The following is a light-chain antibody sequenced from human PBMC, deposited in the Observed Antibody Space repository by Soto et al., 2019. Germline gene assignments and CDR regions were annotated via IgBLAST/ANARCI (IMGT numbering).Light chain of an antibody. CDR2: GAS. V-gene: IGKV3-20*01. Sequence: EIVLTQSPGTLSLSPGERATLSCRASQSISSYLAWYQQTPGQAPRLLIYGASSRATGIPDRFSGSGSGTDFALTISRLEPEDFAVYYCQEYNRSRPFSCGPGTKVDIK. J-gene: IGKJ3*01. CDR3: QEYNRSRPFS. CDR1: QSISSY.